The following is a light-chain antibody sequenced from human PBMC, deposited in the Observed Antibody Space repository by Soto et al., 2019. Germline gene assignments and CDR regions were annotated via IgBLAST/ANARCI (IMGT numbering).Light chain of an antibody. CDR3: QQYGSSPWT. Sequence: EIVLTQSPGTLSLSPGERATLSCRATQSVTTINLAWYQQKPGQAPRLLIYAASTRATGIPDRFSGSGSGTDFTLTVSRLEPEDFAVYYCQQYGSSPWTFGQGTKVEIK. V-gene: IGKV3-20*01. CDR1: QSVTTIN. J-gene: IGKJ1*01. CDR2: AAS.